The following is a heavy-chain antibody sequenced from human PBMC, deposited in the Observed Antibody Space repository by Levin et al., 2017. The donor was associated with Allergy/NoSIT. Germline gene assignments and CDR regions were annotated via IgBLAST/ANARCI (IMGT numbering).Heavy chain of an antibody. V-gene: IGHV4-39*01. D-gene: IGHD1-26*01. J-gene: IGHJ4*02. CDR1: GGSISSSSYY. CDR2: IYYSGST. Sequence: SETLSLTCTVSGGSISSSSYYWGWIRQPPGKGLEWIGSIYYSGSTYYNPSLKSRVTISVDTSKNQFSLKLSSVTAADTAVYYCASVLSGSYAYWGQGTLVTVSS. CDR3: ASVLSGSYAY.